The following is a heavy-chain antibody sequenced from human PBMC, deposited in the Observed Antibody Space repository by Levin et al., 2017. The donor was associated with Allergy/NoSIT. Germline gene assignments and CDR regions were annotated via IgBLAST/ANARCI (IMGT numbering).Heavy chain of an antibody. Sequence: SVKVSCKASGGTFSSYAISWVRQAPGQGLEWMGGIIPIFGTANYAQKFQGRVTITADESTSTAYMELSSLRSEDTAVYYCARDYYDSSGPYDLNGYWYFDLWGRGTLVTVSS. D-gene: IGHD3-22*01. CDR2: IIPIFGTA. V-gene: IGHV1-69*13. J-gene: IGHJ2*01. CDR3: ARDYYDSSGPYDLNGYWYFDL. CDR1: GGTFSSYA.